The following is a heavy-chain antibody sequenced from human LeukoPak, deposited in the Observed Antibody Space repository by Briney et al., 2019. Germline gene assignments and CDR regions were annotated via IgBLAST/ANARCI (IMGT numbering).Heavy chain of an antibody. CDR2: INHSGST. V-gene: IGHV4-34*01. CDR1: GVSFSGYY. D-gene: IGHD5-18*01. CDR3: ARYGWAMVDH. Sequence: SETLSLTCAVYGVSFSGYYWSWIRQPPGKGLEWIGEINHSGSTNYNPSLKSRVTISVDTSKNQFSLKLSSVTAADTAVYYCARYGWAMVDHWGQGTLVTVSS. J-gene: IGHJ4*02.